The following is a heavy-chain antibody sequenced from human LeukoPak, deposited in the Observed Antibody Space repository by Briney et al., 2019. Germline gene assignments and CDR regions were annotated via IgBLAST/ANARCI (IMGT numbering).Heavy chain of an antibody. J-gene: IGHJ4*02. Sequence: GGSLRLSCAASGFTFSTHAMSWVRQAPGKGLEWVSAISDSGGSTYYADSVKGRFTISRDNSKNTLYLQMNSLRAEDTAVYYCAKRPSYQPNTDSALSSCYSGARGYFDYWGQGTLVTVSS. D-gene: IGHD2-15*01. CDR2: ISDSGGST. CDR3: AKRPSYQPNTDSALSSCYSGARGYFDY. CDR1: GFTFSTHA. V-gene: IGHV3-23*01.